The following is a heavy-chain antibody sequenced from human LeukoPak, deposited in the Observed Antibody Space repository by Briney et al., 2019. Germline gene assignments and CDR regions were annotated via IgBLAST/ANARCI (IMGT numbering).Heavy chain of an antibody. Sequence: SVKVSCKASGGTFSSYAISWVRQAPGQGLEWMGGIIPIFGTANYAQKFQGRVTITADESTSTAYMELSSLRSEDTAVYYCARSGYDSSGYYHSYYYYYMDVWGKGTTVTVSS. CDR1: GGTFSSYA. CDR2: IIPIFGTA. V-gene: IGHV1-69*13. CDR3: ARSGYDSSGYYHSYYYYYMDV. D-gene: IGHD3-22*01. J-gene: IGHJ6*03.